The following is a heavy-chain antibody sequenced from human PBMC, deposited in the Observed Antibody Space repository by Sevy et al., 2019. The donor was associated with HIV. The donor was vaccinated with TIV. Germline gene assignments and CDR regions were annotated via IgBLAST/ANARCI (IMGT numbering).Heavy chain of an antibody. CDR3: AKDLAYDKTSLDY. CDR2: VSGSGGST. D-gene: IGHD3-22*01. CDR1: GFTFRSYA. Sequence: GGSLRLSCEVSGFTFRSYAMNWVRQAPGKGLEWVSGVSGSGGSTYYADSVKGRFTISRDNSRNTLYLQIDSLRAEDTAIYYCAKDLAYDKTSLDYWGQGTLVTVSS. J-gene: IGHJ4*02. V-gene: IGHV3-23*01.